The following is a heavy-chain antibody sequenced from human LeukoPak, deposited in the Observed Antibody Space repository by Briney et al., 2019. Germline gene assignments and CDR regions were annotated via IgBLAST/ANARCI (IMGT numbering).Heavy chain of an antibody. CDR1: GYTFNNYA. D-gene: IGHD3-22*01. CDR2: INTNTGTP. J-gene: IGHJ5*02. Sequence: GASVKVSCKASGYTFNNYAMNWVRQAPGQGLEWMGWINTNTGTPTYAQGFTGRFVFFLDTSVSTAYLQIDSLKAEDTAVYYCARDLYSSGSWLDPWGQGTLVTVSS. V-gene: IGHV7-4-1*01. CDR3: ARDLYSSGSWLDP.